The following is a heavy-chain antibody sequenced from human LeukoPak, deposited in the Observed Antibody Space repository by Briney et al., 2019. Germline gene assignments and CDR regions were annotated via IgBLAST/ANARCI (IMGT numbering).Heavy chain of an antibody. CDR2: SNWNGGST. CDR1: GFTFDDYG. Sequence: GGSLRLSCAASGFTFDDYGMSWVRHAPGKGLELVSGSNWNGGSTGYADSVKGRFTISRDNAKNSLYLQMNSLRAEATALYYCARHYYDSRGYYLPRYFDLWGRGTLVTVSS. D-gene: IGHD3-22*01. V-gene: IGHV3-20*04. J-gene: IGHJ2*01. CDR3: ARHYYDSRGYYLPRYFDL.